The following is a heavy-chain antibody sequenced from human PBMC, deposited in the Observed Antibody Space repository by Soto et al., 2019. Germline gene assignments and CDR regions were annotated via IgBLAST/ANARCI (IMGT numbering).Heavy chain of an antibody. V-gene: IGHV1-2*02. CDR1: GYTFTGYY. J-gene: IGHJ5*02. CDR3: AREVVAVNWNYEHNWFDP. D-gene: IGHD1-7*01. Sequence: QVQLVQSGAEVKKPGASVKVSCKASGYTFTGYYMHWVRQAPGQGLEWMGWINPNSGGTNYAQKFQGRVTMTRDTSISTAYMELSRLRSDDTAVYYCAREVVAVNWNYEHNWFDPWGQGTLVTVSS. CDR2: INPNSGGT.